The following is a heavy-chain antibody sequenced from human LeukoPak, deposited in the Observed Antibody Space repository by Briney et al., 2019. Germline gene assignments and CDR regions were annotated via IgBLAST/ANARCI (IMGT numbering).Heavy chain of an antibody. CDR2: ISGGGTST. J-gene: IGHJ3*02. V-gene: IGHV3-23*01. D-gene: IGHD5-12*01. CDR1: GFIFSNYA. Sequence: GGSLRLSCAASGFIFSNYAMGWGRQAPGKGLEWVSAISGGGTSTYYADSVKGRFTISRDNSKNTLYLQMNSLRAEDTAVYYCVKDSVRGYSGYGNDGFEIWGQGTMVTVSS. CDR3: VKDSVRGYSGYGNDGFEI.